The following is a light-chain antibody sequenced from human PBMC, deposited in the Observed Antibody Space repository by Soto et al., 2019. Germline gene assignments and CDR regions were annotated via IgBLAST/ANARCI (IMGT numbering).Light chain of an antibody. V-gene: IGKV1-27*01. J-gene: IGKJ4*01. Sequence: DIQMTQSPSSLSASVGDRVTITCRASQGISNYLAWYQQKPGKVPKLLIYAASTLQSVVPSRYSGSGSGTNFTHPISGLQPEDVATYYCQKYHSAPLTCGGGTKVQIK. CDR1: QGISNY. CDR3: QKYHSAPLT. CDR2: AAS.